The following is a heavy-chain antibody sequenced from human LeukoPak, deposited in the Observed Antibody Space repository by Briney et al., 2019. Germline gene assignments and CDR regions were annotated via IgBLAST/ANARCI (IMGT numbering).Heavy chain of an antibody. Sequence: GASVKVSCKASGGTFNSYAISWVRQAPGQGLEWMGGIIPIFGTADYAQKFQGTVTITADESTNTAYMGLSSLRFEDTAVYFCARDQGSLTRSWYTGYWGQGTQVTVSS. CDR3: ARDQGSLTRSWYTGY. CDR2: IIPIFGTA. J-gene: IGHJ4*02. D-gene: IGHD6-13*01. CDR1: GGTFNSYA. V-gene: IGHV1-69*13.